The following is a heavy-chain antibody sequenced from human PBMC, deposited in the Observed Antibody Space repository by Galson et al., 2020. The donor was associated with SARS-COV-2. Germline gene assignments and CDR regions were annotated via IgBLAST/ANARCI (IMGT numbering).Heavy chain of an antibody. V-gene: IGHV3-74*01. Sequence: GESLKISCAASGFTFSTYWMHWVRQAPGKGLVWVSRINSDGRSTSYADSVKGRFTISRDNAKNMLYLQMNSLRAEDTAVYYCAKEYYYESSGPLDAFDIWGQGTMVTVSS. CDR2: INSDGRST. J-gene: IGHJ3*02. D-gene: IGHD3-22*01. CDR3: AKEYYYESSGPLDAFDI. CDR1: GFTFSTYW.